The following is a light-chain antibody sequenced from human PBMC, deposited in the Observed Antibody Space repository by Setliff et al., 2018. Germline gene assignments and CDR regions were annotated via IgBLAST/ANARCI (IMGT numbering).Light chain of an antibody. V-gene: IGLV2-8*01. J-gene: IGLJ1*01. CDR1: SSDVGGYKY. CDR2: EVT. CDR3: TSYAGSNNYV. Sequence: QSVLTQPPSASGSPGQSVTISCTGTSSDVGGYKYVSWFQQHPGKAPKLMIYEVTKRPSGVPGRFSGSKSGNTASLTVSVLQAEDEADYYCTSYAGSNNYVFGTGTKVTVL.